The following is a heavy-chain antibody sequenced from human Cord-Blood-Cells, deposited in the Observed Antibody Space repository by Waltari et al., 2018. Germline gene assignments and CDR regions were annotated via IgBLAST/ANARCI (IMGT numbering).Heavy chain of an antibody. CDR2: IYYSGST. Sequence: QLQLQASGTGLVKPSETLSLTCTVSGGSISSSSYYWGWIRHPPGKGLEWIGSIYYSGSTYYNPSLKSRVTISVDTSKNQFSLKLSSVTAADTAVYYCARPTTVTTLAGWYFDLWGRGTLVTVSS. CDR1: GGSISSSSYY. V-gene: IGHV4-39*01. D-gene: IGHD4-17*01. CDR3: ARPTTVTTLAGWYFDL. J-gene: IGHJ2*01.